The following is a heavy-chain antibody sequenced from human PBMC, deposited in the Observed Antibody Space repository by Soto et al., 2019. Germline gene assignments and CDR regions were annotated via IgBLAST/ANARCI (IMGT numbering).Heavy chain of an antibody. D-gene: IGHD2-15*01. CDR2: INPSGATT. Sequence: PGGSLRLSCAASGFTFSSYTMTRVRQAPGEGPEWVSIINPSGATTYYAGSVKGRFTISRDNSKNTLYLQMNSLRADDTAVYYCAKRLQPAVGPFDCWGLGTLVTVSS. V-gene: IGHV3-23*01. J-gene: IGHJ4*02. CDR3: AKRLQPAVGPFDC. CDR1: GFTFSSYT.